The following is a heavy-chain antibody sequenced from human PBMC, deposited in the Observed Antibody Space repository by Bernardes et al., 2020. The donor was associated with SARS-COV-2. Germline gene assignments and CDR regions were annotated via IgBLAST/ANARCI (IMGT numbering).Heavy chain of an antibody. J-gene: IGHJ4*02. V-gene: IGHV3-23*01. Sequence: GGSLRLSCAASGFTFSSYAMSWVRQAPGKGLEWVSAITGSGDATYYADSVKGRFTISRDNSKNTLFLQMNSLRAEDTAVFYCAKDRGDHHNHYFDYWGQGTLVTVSS. D-gene: IGHD3-10*01. CDR3: AKDRGDHHNHYFDY. CDR1: GFTFSSYA. CDR2: ITGSGDAT.